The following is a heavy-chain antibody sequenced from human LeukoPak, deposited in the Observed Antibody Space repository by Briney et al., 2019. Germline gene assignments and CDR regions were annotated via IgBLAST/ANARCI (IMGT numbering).Heavy chain of an antibody. CDR1: GGSIGNDY. J-gene: IGHJ4*02. CDR2: IYHTGIT. CDR3: ARDEPRGAWVY. V-gene: IGHV4-59*01. D-gene: IGHD1-14*01. Sequence: PSETLSLICTVSGGSIGNDYWTWIRQPPGEALEWIGNIYHTGITNYNPSLKSRVAISVDTSKNQFSLRLNSVTAADTALYYCARDEPRGAWVYWGQGALVTVSS.